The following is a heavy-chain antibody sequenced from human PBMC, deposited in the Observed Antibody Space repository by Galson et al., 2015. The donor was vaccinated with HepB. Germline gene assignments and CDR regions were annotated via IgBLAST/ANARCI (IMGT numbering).Heavy chain of an antibody. J-gene: IGHJ3*02. CDR3: ARPANCGGDCYQRPDAFDI. D-gene: IGHD2-21*02. CDR1: GYSFTSYW. CDR2: IYPGDSDT. Sequence: GAEVKKPGESLKISCKGSGYSFTSYWIGWVRQMPGKGLEWMGIIYPGDSDTRYSPSFQGQVTISADKSISTAYLQWSSLKASDTAMYYCARPANCGGDCYQRPDAFDIWGQGTMVTVSS. V-gene: IGHV5-51*01.